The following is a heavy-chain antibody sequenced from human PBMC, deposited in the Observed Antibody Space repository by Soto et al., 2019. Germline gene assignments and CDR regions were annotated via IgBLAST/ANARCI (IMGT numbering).Heavy chain of an antibody. J-gene: IGHJ4*02. CDR3: ARDPRIYCTSSSCHSYFDS. CDR2: IIPVFGTT. D-gene: IGHD2-2*01. Sequence: QVQLVQSGAEVKKPGSSLKLSCRASGGSFTSYSISWLRQAPGQGLEWMGGIIPVFGTTSYAQRLQGRVTITADESTSTAYLDLSSLISEDTVVYYCARDPRIYCTSSSCHSYFDSWGQGTLVTVSS. V-gene: IGHV1-69*01. CDR1: GGSFTSYS.